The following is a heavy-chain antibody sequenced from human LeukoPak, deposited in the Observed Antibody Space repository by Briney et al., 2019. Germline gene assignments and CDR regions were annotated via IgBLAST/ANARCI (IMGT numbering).Heavy chain of an antibody. Sequence: SETLSLTCTVSGGSISSYYWNWIRQPPGKGLEWIGYIYSSGSTTYNPSLKSRVTISVDTSKNQFSLKLSPVTAADTAVYYCARSYTYWLDPWGQGTLVTVSS. CDR3: ARSYTYWLDP. CDR1: GGSISSYY. CDR2: IYSSGST. V-gene: IGHV4-4*09. J-gene: IGHJ5*02. D-gene: IGHD1-14*01.